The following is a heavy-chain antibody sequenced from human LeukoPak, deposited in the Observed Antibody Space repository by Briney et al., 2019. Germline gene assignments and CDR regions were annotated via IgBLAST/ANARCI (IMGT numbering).Heavy chain of an antibody. Sequence: SETLSLTCTVSGGSISSYYWSWIRQPPGKGLEWIGYIYYSGSTNYNPSLKSRVTISVDTSKNQFSLKLSSVTAADTAVYYCARDGIAAAGTLWFDPWGQGTLVTVSS. CDR3: ARDGIAAAGTLWFDP. J-gene: IGHJ5*02. CDR2: IYYSGST. V-gene: IGHV4-59*12. D-gene: IGHD6-13*01. CDR1: GGSISSYY.